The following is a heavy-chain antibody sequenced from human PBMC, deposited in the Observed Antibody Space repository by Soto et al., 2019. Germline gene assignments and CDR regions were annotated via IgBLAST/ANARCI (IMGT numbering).Heavy chain of an antibody. D-gene: IGHD2-8*01. CDR3: ARFELMVTQEPTCMDV. J-gene: IGHJ6*02. CDR2: ISAYNGNT. CDR1: GYTFTSYG. V-gene: IGHV1-18*04. Sequence: ASVKVSCKASGYTFTSYGISWVRQAPGQGLEWMGWISAYNGNTNYAQKLQGRVTMTTDTSTSTAYMELRSLRSDDTAVYYCARFELMVTQEPTCMDVWGQGSTVTVS.